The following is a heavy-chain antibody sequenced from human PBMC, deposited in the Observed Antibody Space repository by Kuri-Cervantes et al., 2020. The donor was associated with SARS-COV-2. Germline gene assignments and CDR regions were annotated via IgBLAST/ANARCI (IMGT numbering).Heavy chain of an antibody. D-gene: IGHD3-22*01. CDR3: AKDQDYYDSSGQFDY. J-gene: IGHJ4*02. CDR2: IYSGGSST. Sequence: GESLKISCAASGFTFSSYAMSWVRQAPGKGLEWVSVIYSGGSSTYYADSVKGRFTISRDNSKNTLYLQMNSLGAEDTAVYYCAKDQDYYDSSGQFDYWGQRTLVTVSS. CDR1: GFTFSSYA. V-gene: IGHV3-23*03.